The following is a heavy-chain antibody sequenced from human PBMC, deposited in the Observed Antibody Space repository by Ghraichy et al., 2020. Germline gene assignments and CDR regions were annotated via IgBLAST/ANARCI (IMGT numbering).Heavy chain of an antibody. CDR3: ARRAYSSSTRFDY. Sequence: SETLSLTCTVSGGSISSSSYYWGWIRQPPGKGLEWIGSIYYSGSTYYNPSLKSRVTISVDTSKNQFSLKLSSVTAADTAVYYCARRAYSSSTRFDYWGQGTPVTVSS. CDR1: GGSISSSSYY. D-gene: IGHD6-6*01. J-gene: IGHJ4*02. V-gene: IGHV4-39*01. CDR2: IYYSGST.